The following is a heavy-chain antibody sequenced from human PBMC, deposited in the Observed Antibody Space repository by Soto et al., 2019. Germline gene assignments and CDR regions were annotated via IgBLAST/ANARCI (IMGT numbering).Heavy chain of an antibody. CDR2: IIPIFGTA. CDR3: AKTPENYYYGMDV. CDR1: GGTFSSYA. J-gene: IGHJ6*02. V-gene: IGHV1-69*12. Sequence: QVQLVQSGAEVKKPGSPVKVSCKASGGTFSSYAISWVRQAPGQGLEWMGGIIPIFGTADYAQKFQGRVTITADESTITAYVALSSLISEDTAVYYCAKTPENYYYGMDVWGQGTTVTVSS.